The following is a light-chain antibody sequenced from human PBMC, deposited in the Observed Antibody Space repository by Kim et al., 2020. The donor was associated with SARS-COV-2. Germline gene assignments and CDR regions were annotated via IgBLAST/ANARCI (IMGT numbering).Light chain of an antibody. CDR2: GAS. CDR3: QQSNSFPQIT. V-gene: IGKV1-39*01. CDR1: QSIFNY. J-gene: IGKJ5*01. Sequence: GDRVTITCRASQSIFNYLNWYQQKPGKAPKLLIHGASTLQSGVPSRFSGSGSGTDFILTISRLQPEDFATYYCQQSNSFPQITFGKGTRL.